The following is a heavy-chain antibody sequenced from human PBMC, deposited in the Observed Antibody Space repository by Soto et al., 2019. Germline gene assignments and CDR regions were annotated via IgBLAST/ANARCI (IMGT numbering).Heavy chain of an antibody. CDR1: GYTFTGYY. D-gene: IGHD3-3*01. V-gene: IGHV1-2*02. Sequence: ASVKVSCKASGYTFTGYYMHWVRQAPGQGLEWMGWINPNSGGTNYAQKFQGRVTMTRDTSISTAYMELSRLRSDDTAVYYCARVNDFWSGYYYYGMDVWGQGTTVTVS. J-gene: IGHJ6*02. CDR2: INPNSGGT. CDR3: ARVNDFWSGYYYYGMDV.